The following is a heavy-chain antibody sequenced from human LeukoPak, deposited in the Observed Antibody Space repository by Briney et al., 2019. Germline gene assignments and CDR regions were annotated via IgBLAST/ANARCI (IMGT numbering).Heavy chain of an antibody. Sequence: QAGGSLRLSCAASGFTFSSSSMSWVRQAPGKGLEWVSVIYSGGSTYYADSVKGRFTISRDNSKNTLYLQMNSLRAEDTAVYYCAGGGYSYGVNWFDPWGQGTLVTVSS. CDR3: AGGGYSYGVNWFDP. J-gene: IGHJ5*02. CDR1: GFTFSSSS. V-gene: IGHV3-66*01. CDR2: IYSGGST. D-gene: IGHD5-18*01.